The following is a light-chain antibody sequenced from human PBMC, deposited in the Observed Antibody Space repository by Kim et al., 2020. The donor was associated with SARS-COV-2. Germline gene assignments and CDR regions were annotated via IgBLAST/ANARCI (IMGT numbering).Light chain of an antibody. V-gene: IGLV1-40*01. J-gene: IGLJ3*02. CDR2: GNS. CDR1: SSNIGAGYD. Sequence: VTISCTGNSSNIGAGYDVHWYQQLPGTAPKLLIYGNSNRPSGVPDRFSGSKSGTSASLAITGLQAEDEADYYCQSYDSSLSGSRVFGGGTQLTVL. CDR3: QSYDSSLSGSRV.